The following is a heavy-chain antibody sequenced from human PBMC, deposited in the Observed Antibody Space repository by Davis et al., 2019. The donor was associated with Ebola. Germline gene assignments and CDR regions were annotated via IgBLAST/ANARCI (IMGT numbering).Heavy chain of an antibody. J-gene: IGHJ5*02. D-gene: IGHD6-13*01. CDR3: ARGAPIAARVTFDP. Sequence: ASVKVSCKASGYTFTSYAMNWVRQAPGQGLKWMGWINTNTGNPTYAQGFTGRFVFSLDTSVSTAYLQISSLKAEDTAVYYCARGAPIAARVTFDPWGQGTLVTVSS. V-gene: IGHV7-4-1*02. CDR2: INTNTGNP. CDR1: GYTFTSYA.